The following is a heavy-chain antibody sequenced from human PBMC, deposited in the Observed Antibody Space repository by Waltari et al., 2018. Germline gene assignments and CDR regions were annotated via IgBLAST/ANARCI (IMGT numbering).Heavy chain of an antibody. V-gene: IGHV3-23*01. D-gene: IGHD6-19*01. CDR2: ISGSGGST. J-gene: IGHJ4*02. Sequence: EVQLLVSGGGLVQPGGSLRFSCAASGFTFRGSAMSGVTQAPGKGLEWVSAISGSGGSTYYADSVKGRFTISRDNSKNTLYLQMNSLRAEDTAVYYCAKDRVGGWHFDYWGQGTLVTVSS. CDR1: GFTFRGSA. CDR3: AKDRVGGWHFDY.